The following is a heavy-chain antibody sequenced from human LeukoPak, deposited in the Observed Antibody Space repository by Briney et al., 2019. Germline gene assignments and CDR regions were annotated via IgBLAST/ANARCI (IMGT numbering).Heavy chain of an antibody. CDR2: INPNSGGT. Sequence: ASVKVSCKASGYTFTGYYMHWVRQAPGQGLEWMGWINPNSGGTNYAQKFQGRVTMTRDMSTSTVYMELSSLRSEDTAVYYCATAPLYSGSYYRHMDVWGKGTTVTVSS. CDR1: GYTFTGYY. D-gene: IGHD1-26*01. V-gene: IGHV1-2*02. CDR3: ATAPLYSGSYYRHMDV. J-gene: IGHJ6*03.